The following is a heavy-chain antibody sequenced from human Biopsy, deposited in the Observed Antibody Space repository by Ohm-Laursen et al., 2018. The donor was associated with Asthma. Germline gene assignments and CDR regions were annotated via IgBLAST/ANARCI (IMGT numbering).Heavy chain of an antibody. CDR1: GFTFSESW. CDR2: VKIKRHGGTT. D-gene: IGHD5-12*01. CDR3: QRGFNGDDCGY. V-gene: IGHV3-15*01. J-gene: IGHJ4*02. Sequence: SLRLSFSASGFTFSESWMTWVRQAPGKGLEWVGHVKIKRHGGTTDLAEPVKGRFTISRDDSKNTLYLQMNSLKTEDTAVYYCQRGFNGDDCGYWGQGTLVTVSS.